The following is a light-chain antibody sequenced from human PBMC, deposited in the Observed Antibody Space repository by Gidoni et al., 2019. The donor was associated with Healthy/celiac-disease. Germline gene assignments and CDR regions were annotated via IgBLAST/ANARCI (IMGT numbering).Light chain of an antibody. CDR3: QQYNSYPGT. V-gene: IGKV1-5*03. CDR1: QSISSW. J-gene: IGKJ4*02. Sequence: DIQMTQSPSTLSESVGDSVTITCRASQSISSWLAWYQQKPGKAPKVLIYKASSLQSGVPSRFSGSGSGTEFTLTISSLQPDDFATYYCQQYNSYPGTFXXXTKVEIK. CDR2: KAS.